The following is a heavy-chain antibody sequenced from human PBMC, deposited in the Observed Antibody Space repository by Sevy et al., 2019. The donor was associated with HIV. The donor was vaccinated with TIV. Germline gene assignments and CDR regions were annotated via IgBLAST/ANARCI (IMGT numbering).Heavy chain of an antibody. Sequence: GGSLRLSCAASGFTFSSYAMHWVRQAPGKGLEWVAVISYDGSNKYYADSVKGRFTISRDNSKNTLYLQMNSLRAEDTAVYYCARLIDPLFGGRRYGIDVWGQGTTVTVSS. D-gene: IGHD3-10*02. CDR3: ARLIDPLFGGRRYGIDV. J-gene: IGHJ6*02. CDR1: GFTFSSYA. V-gene: IGHV3-30*04. CDR2: ISYDGSNK.